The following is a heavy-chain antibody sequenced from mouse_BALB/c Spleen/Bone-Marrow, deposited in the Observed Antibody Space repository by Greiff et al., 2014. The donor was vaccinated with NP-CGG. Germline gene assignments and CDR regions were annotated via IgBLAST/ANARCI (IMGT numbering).Heavy chain of an antibody. CDR2: VSDGGNYT. J-gene: IGHJ4*01. CDR1: GFTFSDYY. D-gene: IGHD2-10*02. V-gene: IGHV5-4*02. Sequence: EVQGVESGGGLVKPGGSLKLSCAASGFTFSDYYMCWIRQTPEKRLEWVATVSDGGNYTYYPDSVKGRFTISRDNAKNNLYLQMSSLKSEDTAVYYCVRSGERYGAMDYWGQGTSVTVSS. CDR3: VRSGERYGAMDY.